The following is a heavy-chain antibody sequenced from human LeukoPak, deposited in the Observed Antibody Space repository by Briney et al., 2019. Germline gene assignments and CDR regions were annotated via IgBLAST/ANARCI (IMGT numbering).Heavy chain of an antibody. J-gene: IGHJ4*02. CDR2: TYYSGST. V-gene: IGHV4-30-4*08. CDR3: ARGSSSLDY. Sequence: PSETLSLTCTVSGGSISSGDYYWSRIRQPPGKGLEWIGYTYYSGSTYYNPSLKGRVTISVDTSKNQFSLKLSSVTAAGTAVYYCARGSSSLDYWGQGTLVTVSS. CDR1: GGSISSGDYY. D-gene: IGHD2-2*01.